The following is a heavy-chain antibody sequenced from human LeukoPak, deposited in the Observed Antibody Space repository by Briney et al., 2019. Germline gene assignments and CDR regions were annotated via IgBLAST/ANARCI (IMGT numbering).Heavy chain of an antibody. CDR3: ARGQYYYDTSGYYADY. D-gene: IGHD3-22*01. V-gene: IGHV3-30-3*01. Sequence: GGSLRLSCAASGFTFSIYAMHWVRQAPGKGLEWVAVISYDGSNKYYADSVKGRFTISRDNSKNTLYLQMNSLRAEDTAVYYCARGQYYYDTSGYYADYWGQGTLVTVSS. CDR2: ISYDGSNK. CDR1: GFTFSIYA. J-gene: IGHJ4*02.